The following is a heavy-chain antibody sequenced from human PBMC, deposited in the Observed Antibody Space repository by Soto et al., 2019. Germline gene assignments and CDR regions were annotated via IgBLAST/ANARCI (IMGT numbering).Heavy chain of an antibody. CDR2: MNTNSDDT. CDR1: GYTFTSYD. Sequence: QVQLVQSGAEVKKPGASVQVSCKTSGYTFTSYDINWVRQAPGQGLEWVGWMNTNSDDTRSAQKFRGRITLTRDKSMRAVYMKLSNLRPDDSAVYYCAREWSAAGHFYGMDVWGQGTTVAVSS. V-gene: IGHV1-8*01. CDR3: AREWSAAGHFYGMDV. J-gene: IGHJ6*02. D-gene: IGHD6-13*01.